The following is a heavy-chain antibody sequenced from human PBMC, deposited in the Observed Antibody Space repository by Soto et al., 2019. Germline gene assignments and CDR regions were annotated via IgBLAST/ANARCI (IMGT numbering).Heavy chain of an antibody. CDR1: GYTFTNYG. CDR3: ARGLGLYYFDY. J-gene: IGHJ4*02. D-gene: IGHD1-26*01. V-gene: IGHV1-18*01. Sequence: ASVKVSCKASGYTFTNYGIIWVRQAPGQGLEWMGWINTYNGNTNHAQKFQGRVTITRDTSASTAYMELSSLRSEDTAVYYCARGLGLYYFDYWGQGTLVTVS. CDR2: INTYNGNT.